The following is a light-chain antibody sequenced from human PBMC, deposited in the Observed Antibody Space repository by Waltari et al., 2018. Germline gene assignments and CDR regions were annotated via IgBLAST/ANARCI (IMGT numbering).Light chain of an antibody. CDR2: SSS. Sequence: IQFTQSPSFLSASLGARVSITCRASQGISSYLAWYQQHPGKAPRLLILSSSTVQSGVPSRFSGSGSGTEFTLTISSLQPEDFASYYCQQLSSQPLTFGGGTKVEI. CDR3: QQLSSQPLT. J-gene: IGKJ4*01. V-gene: IGKV1-9*01. CDR1: QGISSY.